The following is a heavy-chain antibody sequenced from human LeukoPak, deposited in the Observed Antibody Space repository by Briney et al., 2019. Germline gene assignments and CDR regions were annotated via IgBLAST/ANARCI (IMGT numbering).Heavy chain of an antibody. J-gene: IGHJ4*02. CDR2: IYYSGST. Sequence: SETLSLTCAVSGGSISSTTSYWGWIRQPPGKGLEWIGRIYYSGSTFYTPSLKSRVTISVDTSNNQLSLRLSSVTAADTAVYYCARHGSTDYFDYWGQGTLVTVSS. CDR3: ARHGSTDYFDY. D-gene: IGHD2-2*03. CDR1: GGSISSTTSY. V-gene: IGHV4-39*01.